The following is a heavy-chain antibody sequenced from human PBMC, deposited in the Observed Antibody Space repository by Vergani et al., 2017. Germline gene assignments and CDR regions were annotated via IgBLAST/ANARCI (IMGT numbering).Heavy chain of an antibody. CDR2: ISGSGGST. Sequence: VQLVESGGGVVQPGRSLRLSCAASGFPFSSYAMSWVRQAPGKGLEWVSAISGSGGSTYYADSVKGRFTISRDKSKNTLYLQMNSLRAEDKAVYYCAKGAFYGDCYYYYYYMDVWGKGTTVTVSS. CDR1: GFPFSSYA. CDR3: AKGAFYGDCYYYYYYMDV. J-gene: IGHJ6*03. V-gene: IGHV3-23*04. D-gene: IGHD4-17*01.